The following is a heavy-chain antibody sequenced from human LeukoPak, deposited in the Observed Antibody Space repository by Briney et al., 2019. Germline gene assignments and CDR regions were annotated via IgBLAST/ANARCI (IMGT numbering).Heavy chain of an antibody. CDR2: INHSGST. Sequence: SETLSLTCAVYGGSFSGYYWGWIRQPPGKGLEWIGEINHSGSTNYNPSLKSRVTISVDTSKNQFSLKLSSVTAADTAVFYCARGQYNTRDFDYWGQGTLVTVSS. J-gene: IGHJ4*02. CDR3: ARGQYNTRDFDY. V-gene: IGHV4-34*01. D-gene: IGHD1-14*01. CDR1: GGSFSGYY.